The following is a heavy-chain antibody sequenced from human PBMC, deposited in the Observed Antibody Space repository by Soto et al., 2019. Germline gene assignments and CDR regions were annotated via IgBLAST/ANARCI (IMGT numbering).Heavy chain of an antibody. Sequence: QVQLVESGGGVVQPGRSLRLSCAASGFTFSSYAMHWVRQAPGKGLEWVAVISYDESNKYYADSVKGRFTISRDNSKNTLYPQMNSLRAEDTAVYYCARETYYDFWSGPYYGMDVWGQGTTVTVSS. J-gene: IGHJ6*02. CDR2: ISYDESNK. D-gene: IGHD3-3*01. CDR1: GFTFSSYA. V-gene: IGHV3-30-3*01. CDR3: ARETYYDFWSGPYYGMDV.